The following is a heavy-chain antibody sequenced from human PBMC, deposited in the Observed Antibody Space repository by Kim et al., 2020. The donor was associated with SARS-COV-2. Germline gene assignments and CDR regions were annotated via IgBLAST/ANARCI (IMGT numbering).Heavy chain of an antibody. Sequence: YGQEFEDRDTMTRDTSTSTVYMELSSLRAEDTAVYYCARDFRGGADAFDIWGQGTMVTVSS. V-gene: IGHV1-46*01. D-gene: IGHD3-16*01. J-gene: IGHJ3*02. CDR3: ARDFRGGADAFDI.